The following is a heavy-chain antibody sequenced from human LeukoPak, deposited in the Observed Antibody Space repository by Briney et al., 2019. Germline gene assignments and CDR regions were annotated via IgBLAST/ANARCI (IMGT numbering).Heavy chain of an antibody. J-gene: IGHJ4*02. CDR2: IYYISNT. V-gene: IGHV4-61*08. D-gene: IGHD1-26*01. CDR3: ARTQSQSGSYRYYFGY. CDR1: GVSVGSSGYY. Sequence: KSSETLSLTCAVSGVSVGSSGYYWTWIRQPPGGGLEWIGYIYYISNTNHNPSLKSRVTMSLNPSGNQFSLKLNSVTAADTAIYYCARTQSQSGSYRYYFGYWGQGTLVTVSS.